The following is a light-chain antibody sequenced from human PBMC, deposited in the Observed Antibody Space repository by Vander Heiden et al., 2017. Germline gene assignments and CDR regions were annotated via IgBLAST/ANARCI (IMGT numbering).Light chain of an antibody. CDR1: QSLRHSNGYNY. Sequence: DIVVTQSPLSLPVTPGEPASISCRSSQSLRHSNGYNYVDWYLQKPGQAPQLLIYLGSHRASGVPDRFSGSGAGTDFTLRIKSVEAGDVGGYYCMQVLQTPVTFGGGTKVELK. CDR2: LGS. J-gene: IGKJ4*01. CDR3: MQVLQTPVT. V-gene: IGKV2-28*01.